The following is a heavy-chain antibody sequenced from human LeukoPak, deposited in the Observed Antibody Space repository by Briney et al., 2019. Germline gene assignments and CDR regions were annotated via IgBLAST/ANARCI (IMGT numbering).Heavy chain of an antibody. Sequence: PGGSLRLSCAASGFTVITNDMTWVRQDPGKGLEWVSVLYSDGNTKYADSVQGRFTISRDNSKNTLYLEMNSLSPDDTAVYYCARGVEPLAANTLAYWGQGTLVTVCS. CDR3: ARGVEPLAANTLAY. CDR1: GFTVITND. D-gene: IGHD1-14*01. V-gene: IGHV3-53*01. CDR2: LYSDGNT. J-gene: IGHJ4*02.